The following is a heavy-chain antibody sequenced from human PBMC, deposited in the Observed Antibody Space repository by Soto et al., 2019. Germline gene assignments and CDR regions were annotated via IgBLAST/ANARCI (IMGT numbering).Heavy chain of an antibody. Sequence: EVQLLESGGDLVQPGGSLRLSCAGSGFTFSRYAMNWVRQAPGKGLEWVSGISGSGGITKYADSVKGRFTISRDNSGNTLYLEMNSLRAEDTAVYYCAKSRLAAGGDYDYCYGMDVWGQGTTVTVSS. V-gene: IGHV3-23*01. D-gene: IGHD6-13*01. J-gene: IGHJ6*02. CDR3: AKSRLAAGGDYDYCYGMDV. CDR2: ISGSGGIT. CDR1: GFTFSRYA.